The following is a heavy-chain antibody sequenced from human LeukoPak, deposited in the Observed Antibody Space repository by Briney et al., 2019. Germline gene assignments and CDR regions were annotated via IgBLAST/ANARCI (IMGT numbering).Heavy chain of an antibody. Sequence: PGGSLCLSCAASGFSFRTFGMNWVRQAPGKGLEWVSYISSSSSTIYYADSVKGRFTISRDNAKNSLYLQMNSLGDEDTAVYYCARDWRPLRWPGVDNWGQGTLVTVSS. V-gene: IGHV3-48*02. D-gene: IGHD6-13*01. CDR3: ARDWRPLRWPGVDN. J-gene: IGHJ4*02. CDR2: ISSSSSTI. CDR1: GFSFRTFG.